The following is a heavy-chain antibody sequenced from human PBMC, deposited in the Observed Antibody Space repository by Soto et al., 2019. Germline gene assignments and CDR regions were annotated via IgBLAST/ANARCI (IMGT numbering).Heavy chain of an antibody. J-gene: IGHJ4*02. CDR3: ARSSIKPQVFMYPFDS. V-gene: IGHV4-39*01. CDR2: IYYDGNT. D-gene: IGHD3-3*01. CDR1: GGSVSSGSYY. Sequence: SETLSLTCTVSGGSVSSGSYYWSWIRQPPGKGLESIANIYYDGNTYYNPSLKGRVTISLDTSKNQFSLRLNSVTAADTAVYYCARSSIKPQVFMYPFDSWSQGTLVTVSS.